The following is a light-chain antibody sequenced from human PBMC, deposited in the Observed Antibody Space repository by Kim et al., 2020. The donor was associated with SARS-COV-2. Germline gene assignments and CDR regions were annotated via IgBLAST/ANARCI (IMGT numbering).Light chain of an antibody. CDR2: GAS. V-gene: IGKV1-39*01. Sequence: SVGDTVTITCRGSQSVSKFFNWYQQKPGEAPQLLIYGASSLRSGVPSRFSGSGSGTDFTLTITSLQPEDFATYYCQQSYSTPPTFGQGTKVDIK. J-gene: IGKJ1*01. CDR1: QSVSKF. CDR3: QQSYSTPPT.